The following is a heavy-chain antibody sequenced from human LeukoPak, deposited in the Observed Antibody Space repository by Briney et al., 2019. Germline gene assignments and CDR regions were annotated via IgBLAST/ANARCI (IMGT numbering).Heavy chain of an antibody. J-gene: IGHJ3*02. D-gene: IGHD3-22*01. CDR2: IYHSGST. V-gene: IGHV4-30-2*01. Sequence: SETLSLTCAVSGGSISSGGYSWSWIRQPPGKGLEWIGYIYHSGSTYYNPSLKSRVTISVDRSKNQFSLKLSSVTAADTAVYYCARAGDYYDSSGHDAFDIWGQGTMVTVSS. CDR1: GGSISSGGYS. CDR3: ARAGDYYDSSGHDAFDI.